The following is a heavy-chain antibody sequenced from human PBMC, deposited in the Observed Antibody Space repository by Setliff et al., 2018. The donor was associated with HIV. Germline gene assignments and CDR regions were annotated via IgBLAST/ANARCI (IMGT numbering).Heavy chain of an antibody. CDR2: IHYGGFF. J-gene: IGHJ4*02. CDR3: VTSEVGGASPFDY. D-gene: IGHD3-3*01. V-gene: IGHV4-39*07. CDR1: GGSFRSSRYY. Sequence: ETLSLTCTVSGGSFRSSRYYWGWIRQPPGKGLEWIGNIHYGGFFWYSPSLKSRVTISVDTSKNQFSLRLTSVTAADTALYFCVTSEVGGASPFDYWGQGTLVTVSS.